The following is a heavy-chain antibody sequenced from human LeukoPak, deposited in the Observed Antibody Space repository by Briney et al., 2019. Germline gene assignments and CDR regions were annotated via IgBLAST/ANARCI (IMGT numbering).Heavy chain of an antibody. Sequence: PGGSLRPSCAASGFTFSSYGMHWVRQAPGKGLEWVAVISYDGSNKYYADSVKGRFTISRDNSKNTLYLQMNSLRAVDTAGYYCAKDPGGVFIVATTYFDYWGQGTLVTVSS. CDR2: ISYDGSNK. J-gene: IGHJ4*02. D-gene: IGHD5-12*01. V-gene: IGHV3-30*18. CDR1: GFTFSSYG. CDR3: AKDPGGVFIVATTYFDY.